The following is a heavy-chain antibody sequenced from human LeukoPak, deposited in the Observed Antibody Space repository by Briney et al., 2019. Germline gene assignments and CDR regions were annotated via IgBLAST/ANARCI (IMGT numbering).Heavy chain of an antibody. CDR1: GGSFSGYY. D-gene: IGHD6-19*01. CDR3: ARRVAGVLGVTPLDY. V-gene: IGHV4-34*01. Sequence: SETLSLTCAVYGGSFSGYYWSWIRQPPGKGLEWIGEINHSGSTNYNPSLKSRVTISVDTSKNQFSLKLSSVTAADTAVYYCARRVAGVLGVTPLDYWGQGTLVTVSS. CDR2: INHSGST. J-gene: IGHJ4*02.